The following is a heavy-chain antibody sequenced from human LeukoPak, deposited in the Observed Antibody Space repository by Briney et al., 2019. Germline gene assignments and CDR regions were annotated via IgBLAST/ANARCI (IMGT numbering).Heavy chain of an antibody. CDR3: ARDRYSGYDWVDY. CDR2: IWYDGSNK. Sequence: KPGGSLRLSCAASGFTFSSYGMHWVRQAPGKGLEWVAVIWYDGSNKYYADSVKGRFTISRDNSKNTLYLQMNSLRAEDTAVYYCARDRYSGYDWVDYWGQGTLVTVSS. CDR1: GFTFSSYG. D-gene: IGHD5-12*01. J-gene: IGHJ4*02. V-gene: IGHV3-33*01.